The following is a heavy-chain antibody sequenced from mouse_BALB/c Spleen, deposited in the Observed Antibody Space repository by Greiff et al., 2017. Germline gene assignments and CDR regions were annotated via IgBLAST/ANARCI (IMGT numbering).Heavy chain of an antibody. CDR2: INSNGGST. J-gene: IGHJ4*01. V-gene: IGHV5-6-3*01. CDR3: ARDEGYYAMDY. CDR1: GFSFSSYG. Sequence: DVMLVESGGGLVQPGGSLKLSCAASGFSFSSYGMSWVRQTPDKRLELVATINSNGGSTYYPDSVKGRFTISRDNAKNTLYLQMSSLKSEDTAMYYCARDEGYYAMDYWGQGTSVTVSS.